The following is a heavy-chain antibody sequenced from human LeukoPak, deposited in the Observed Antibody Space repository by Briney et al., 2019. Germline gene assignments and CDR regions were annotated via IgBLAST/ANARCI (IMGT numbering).Heavy chain of an antibody. J-gene: IGHJ1*01. CDR2: IIPILGIA. D-gene: IGHD3-22*01. CDR1: GYTFTSYG. V-gene: IGHV1-69*04. CDR3: ASKGYYYDSSGYSRRSEYFQH. Sequence: ASVKVSCKASGYTFTSYGISWVRQAPGQGLEWMGRIIPILGIANYAQKFQGRVTITADKSTSTAYMELSSLRSEDTAVYYCASKGYYYDSSGYSRRSEYFQHWGQGTLVTVSS.